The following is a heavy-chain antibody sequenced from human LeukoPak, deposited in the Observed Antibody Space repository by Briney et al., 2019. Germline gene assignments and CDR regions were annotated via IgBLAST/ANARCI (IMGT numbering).Heavy chain of an antibody. Sequence: PGGSLRLSCSASGFTFSDYYMSWIRQAPGEGLEWVSYISSSGSTIYYADSVKDRFTISRDNAKNSLYLQMNSLRAEDTAVYYCARRSGSYESGYYYYYYYMDVWGKGTTVTVSS. D-gene: IGHD1-26*01. J-gene: IGHJ6*03. CDR1: GFTFSDYY. CDR3: ARRSGSYESGYYYYYYYMDV. V-gene: IGHV3-11*04. CDR2: ISSSGSTI.